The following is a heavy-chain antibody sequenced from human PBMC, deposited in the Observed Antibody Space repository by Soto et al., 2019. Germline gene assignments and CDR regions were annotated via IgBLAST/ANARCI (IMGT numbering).Heavy chain of an antibody. J-gene: IGHJ3*02. CDR3: ARDRREYSYGYDAFDI. Sequence: GSLRLSCAASGFTFSSYGMHWVRQAPGKGLEWVAVIWYDGSNKYYADSVKGRFTISRDNSKNTLYLQMNSLRAEDTAVYYCARDRREYSYGYDAFDIWGQGTMVTVSS. CDR1: GFTFSSYG. V-gene: IGHV3-33*01. CDR2: IWYDGSNK. D-gene: IGHD5-18*01.